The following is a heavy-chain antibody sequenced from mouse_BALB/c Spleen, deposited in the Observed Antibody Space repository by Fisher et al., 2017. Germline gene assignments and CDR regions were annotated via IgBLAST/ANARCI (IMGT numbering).Heavy chain of an antibody. J-gene: IGHJ4*01. CDR3: RFDRELGSYAMDY. Sequence: KFKGKATLTADTSSSTAYMQLSSLTSEDSAVYFCARFDRELGSYAMDYWGQGTSVTVSS. V-gene: IGHV1S12*01. D-gene: IGHD3-1*01.